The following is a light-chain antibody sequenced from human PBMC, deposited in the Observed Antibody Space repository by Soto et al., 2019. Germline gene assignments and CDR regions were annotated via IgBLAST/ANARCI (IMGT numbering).Light chain of an antibody. CDR1: QSISSW. Sequence: DIQMTQSPSTLSASVGDRVTITCRASQSISSWLAWYQQKPGKAPKLLIYKASSLESGVQSRLSGSGSGTEFTLTISSLQPDDFATYYCQKYNTYWTFGQGTKVEIK. CDR3: QKYNTYWT. V-gene: IGKV1-5*03. CDR2: KAS. J-gene: IGKJ1*01.